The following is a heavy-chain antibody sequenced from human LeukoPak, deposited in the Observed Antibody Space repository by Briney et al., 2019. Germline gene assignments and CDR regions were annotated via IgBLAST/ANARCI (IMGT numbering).Heavy chain of an antibody. Sequence: PSETLSLTCTVSGVSMSAYQWSWVRQSPEKGLEWIGCINIKGETSYNPSLKSRVTTSVDTSKSQFSLRLTSVTAADTAVYYCATSNDAKIAPFDHWGQGAPVTVSS. V-gene: IGHV4-4*09. CDR2: INIKGET. CDR3: ATSNDAKIAPFDH. D-gene: IGHD2-21*01. CDR1: GVSMSAYQ. J-gene: IGHJ4*02.